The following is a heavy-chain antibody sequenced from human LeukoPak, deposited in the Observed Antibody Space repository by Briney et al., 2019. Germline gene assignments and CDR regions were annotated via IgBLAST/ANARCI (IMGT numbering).Heavy chain of an antibody. CDR3: AKALRETHRPVYSYYYMDV. D-gene: IGHD2-21*01. V-gene: IGHV3-23*01. CDR2: ISGRGSIT. Sequence: GGSLRLSCAASEFTFNNYAVSWVRQAPGQGLEWVSTISGRGSITYYADSVKGRFTISRDNSKNTVFLQMNSLRVDDTAVYYCAKALRETHRPVYSYYYMDVWGKGTTVTVSS. J-gene: IGHJ6*03. CDR1: EFTFNNYA.